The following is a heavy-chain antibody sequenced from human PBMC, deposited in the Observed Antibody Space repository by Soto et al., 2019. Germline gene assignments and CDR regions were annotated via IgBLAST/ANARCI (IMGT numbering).Heavy chain of an antibody. J-gene: IGHJ6*02. CDR1: GGSISSGGY. CDR3: ARDRGSYGMDV. V-gene: IGHV4-31*03. CDR2: IYSSGST. Sequence: QVQLQESGPGLVKPSETLSLTCTVSGGSISSGGYWSWVRQRPGKGLEWIGYIYSSGSTYYSPSLVSRTSLSIDTSKNQFSLKMSSVTAADTAVYYCARDRGSYGMDVWGQGTTVTVS.